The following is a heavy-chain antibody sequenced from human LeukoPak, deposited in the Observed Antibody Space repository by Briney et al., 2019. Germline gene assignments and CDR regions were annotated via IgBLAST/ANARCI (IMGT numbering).Heavy chain of an antibody. CDR3: ARGSLSVPY. CDR1: GGSFSGYY. V-gene: IGHV4-34*01. Sequence: SETLSLTCAVYGGSFSGYYWSWIRQPPGKGLEWIGEINHSGSTNYNPSLKSRVTISVGTSKNQFSLKLSSVTAADTAVYYCARGSLSVPYWGQGTLVTVSS. CDR2: INHSGST. J-gene: IGHJ4*02.